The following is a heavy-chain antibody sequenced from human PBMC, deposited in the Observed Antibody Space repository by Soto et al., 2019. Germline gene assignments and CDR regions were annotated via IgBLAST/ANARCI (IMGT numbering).Heavy chain of an antibody. Sequence: SETLSLTCTVSGGSISNSSYYWGWIRQPPGKGLEWIGSIYYSGSTYYNPSLKSRVTISVDTSKNQFSLKLSSVTAADTAVYYCARLNLEPDSSPSGPHYYYYGMDVWGQGTTVTVSS. V-gene: IGHV4-39*01. CDR2: IYYSGST. J-gene: IGHJ6*02. CDR3: ARLNLEPDSSPSGPHYYYYGMDV. D-gene: IGHD6-6*01. CDR1: GGSISNSSYY.